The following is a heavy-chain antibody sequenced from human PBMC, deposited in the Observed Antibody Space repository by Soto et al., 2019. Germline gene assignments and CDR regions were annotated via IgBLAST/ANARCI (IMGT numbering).Heavy chain of an antibody. V-gene: IGHV3-9*01. CDR2: ISWNSGSI. CDR3: AKEAGGSGSYGMDV. D-gene: IGHD3-10*01. CDR1: GFTFDDYA. J-gene: IGHJ6*02. Sequence: DVQLVESGGGLVQPGRSLRLSCAASGFTFDDYAMHWVRQAPGKGLEWVSGISWNSGSIGYADSVKGRFTISRDNAKNSLYLQMNSLRAEDTALYYCAKEAGGSGSYGMDVWGQGTTVTVSS.